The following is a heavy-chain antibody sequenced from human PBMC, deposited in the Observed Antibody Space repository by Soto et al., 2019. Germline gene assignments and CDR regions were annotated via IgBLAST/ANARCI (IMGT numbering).Heavy chain of an antibody. CDR1: GGTFSSYA. CDR3: ARGRHYGDYEEYNWFDP. D-gene: IGHD4-17*01. CDR2: IIPIFGTA. J-gene: IGHJ5*02. Sequence: GASVKVSCKASGGTFSSYAISWVRQAPGQGLEWMGGIIPIFGTANYAQKFQGRVTITADESTSTAYMELSSLRSEDTAVYYCARGRHYGDYEEYNWFDPWGQGTLVTVSS. V-gene: IGHV1-69*13.